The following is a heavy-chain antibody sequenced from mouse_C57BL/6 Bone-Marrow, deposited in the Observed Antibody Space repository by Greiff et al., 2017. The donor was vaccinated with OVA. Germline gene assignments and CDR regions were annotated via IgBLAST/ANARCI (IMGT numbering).Heavy chain of an antibody. V-gene: IGHV1-81*01. CDR3: ARTTIYYGSSLYAMDY. CDR2: IYPRSGNT. J-gene: IGHJ4*01. D-gene: IGHD1-1*01. Sequence: QVQLKESGAELARPGASVKLSCKASGYTFTSYGISWVKQRTGQGLEWIGEIYPRSGNTYYNEKFKGKATLTADKSSSTAYMELRSLTSEDSAVYFCARTTIYYGSSLYAMDYWGQGTSVTVSS. CDR1: GYTFTSYG.